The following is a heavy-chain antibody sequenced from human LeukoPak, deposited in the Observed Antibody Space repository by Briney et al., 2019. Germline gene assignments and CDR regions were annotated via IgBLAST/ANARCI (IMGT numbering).Heavy chain of an antibody. D-gene: IGHD3-10*01. CDR3: ARQRGNDWFDP. CDR2: IYYGGGT. J-gene: IGHJ5*02. Sequence: PSETLSLTCTVSGGSISSYYWSWIRQPPGKGLEWIGYIYYGGGTNYSPSLKSRVTISVDTPKNQFSLKLSSVTAADSAVYYCARQRGNDWFDPWGQGTLVTVSS. V-gene: IGHV4-59*08. CDR1: GGSISSYY.